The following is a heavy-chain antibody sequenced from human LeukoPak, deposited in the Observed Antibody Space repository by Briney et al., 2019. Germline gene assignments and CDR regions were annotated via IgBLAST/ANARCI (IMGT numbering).Heavy chain of an antibody. CDR3: ARYESSAYGIDV. V-gene: IGHV4-39*01. J-gene: IGHJ2*01. CDR1: GGSISSSSSY. CDR2: IYYSGST. D-gene: IGHD3-22*01. Sequence: RASETLSLTCTVSGGSISSSSSYWVWIRQPPGMGLEWIGSIYYSGSTYSNPSLKSRVTISVDMSKNQFSLKVSSVAAADTAVYYSARYESSAYGIDVWGRGTLVTVSS.